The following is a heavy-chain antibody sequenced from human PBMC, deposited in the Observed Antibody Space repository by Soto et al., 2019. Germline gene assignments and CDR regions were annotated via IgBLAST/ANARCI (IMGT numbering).Heavy chain of an antibody. J-gene: IGHJ6*03. D-gene: IGHD3-3*01. CDR2: IYYSGST. CDR1: GGSISSSSYY. Sequence: PSETLSLTCTVSGGSISSSSYYWGWIRQPPGKGLEWIGSIYYSGSTYYNPSLKSRVTISVDTSKNQFSLKLSSVTAADTAVYYCARDRGPNSYDFWSGYYTQGIYYMDVWGKGTTVTVSS. V-gene: IGHV4-39*07. CDR3: ARDRGPNSYDFWSGYYTQGIYYMDV.